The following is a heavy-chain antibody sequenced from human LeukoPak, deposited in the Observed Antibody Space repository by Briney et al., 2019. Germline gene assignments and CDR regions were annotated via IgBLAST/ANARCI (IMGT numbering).Heavy chain of an antibody. D-gene: IGHD5-18*01. J-gene: IGHJ3*02. CDR3: AREEDTPMFDAFDI. CDR2: VYYSGRT. V-gene: IGHV4-39*07. CDR1: GGSISSSSYY. Sequence: SETLSLTCTVSGGSISSSSYYWVWIRQPPGKGLEWIGSVYYSGRTYYNPSLKSRVTISVDTSKNQFSLKLSSVTAADTAVYYCAREEDTPMFDAFDIWGQGTMVTVSS.